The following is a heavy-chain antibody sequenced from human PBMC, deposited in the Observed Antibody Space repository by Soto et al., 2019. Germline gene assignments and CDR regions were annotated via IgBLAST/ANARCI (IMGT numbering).Heavy chain of an antibody. V-gene: IGHV3-23*01. CDR2: ISGSGETP. D-gene: IGHD3-10*01. CDR1: GFTFRYFA. CDR3: AQARGITTVPRSLRYFDS. Sequence: SCAPSGFTFRYFAMIWVRQAPGKRLECVSAISGSGETPYYADSVKGRLIISRDNFRNTLYLQMSSLRVEDTAVYYCAQARGITTVPRSLRYFDSPGPGTLVTVSS. J-gene: IGHJ4*02.